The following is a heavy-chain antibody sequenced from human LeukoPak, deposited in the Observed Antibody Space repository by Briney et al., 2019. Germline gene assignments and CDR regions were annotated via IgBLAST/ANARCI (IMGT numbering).Heavy chain of an antibody. J-gene: IGHJ6*03. D-gene: IGHD6-13*01. CDR2: MNPNSGNT. CDR1: GYTFTSYD. V-gene: IGHV1-8*01. Sequence: ASVEVSCKASGYTFTSYDINWVRQATGQGLEWMGWMNPNSGNTGYAQKFQGRVTMTRNTSISTAYMELSSLRSEDTAVYYCARGASSSWPFPYYYYYYMDVWGKGTTVTVSS. CDR3: ARGASSSWPFPYYYYYYMDV.